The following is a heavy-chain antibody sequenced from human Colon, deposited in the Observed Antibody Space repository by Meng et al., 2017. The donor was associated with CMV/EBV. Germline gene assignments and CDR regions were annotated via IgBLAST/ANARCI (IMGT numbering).Heavy chain of an antibody. V-gene: IGHV1-18*04. CDR3: ARNNLWQNYYYYYTMDV. Sequence: GESLKISCKASGYTFTGYYMHWVRQAPGQGLQWMGWISSSNGNTNYTQNLQGRVTMTTDTPTSTAYMEVRSLRSDDTAVYYCARNNLWQNYYYYYTMDVWGQGTAVTVSS. J-gene: IGHJ6*02. CDR1: GYTFTGYY. CDR2: ISSSNGNT. D-gene: IGHD1/OR15-1a*01.